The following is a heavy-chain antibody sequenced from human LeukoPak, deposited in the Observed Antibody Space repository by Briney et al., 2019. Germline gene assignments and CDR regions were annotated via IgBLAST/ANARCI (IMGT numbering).Heavy chain of an antibody. CDR2: ISGSGGST. CDR3: AKGGRAAHYFDY. CDR1: GFTFSSYA. Sequence: GGSLRLSCAASGFTFSSYAMSWVRQAPGKGLEWVSAISGSGGSTYYADSVKGRFTISRDNSKNTLYLQRNSLRAEDTAVYYCAKGGRAAHYFDYWGQGTLVTVSS. J-gene: IGHJ4*02. D-gene: IGHD2-15*01. V-gene: IGHV3-23*01.